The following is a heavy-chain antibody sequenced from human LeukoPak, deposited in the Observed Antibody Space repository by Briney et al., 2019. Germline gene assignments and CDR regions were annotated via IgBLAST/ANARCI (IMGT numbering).Heavy chain of an antibody. CDR3: AGSESYYYDSSGYYRHFDY. Sequence: SETLSLTCTVSGGSISSYYWSWIRQPPGKELEWIGYISYSGTTNYNPSLKSRVTISVDTSKNQFSLNVSSVTAADTAVYYCAGSESYYYDSSGYYRHFDYWGQGTLVTVSS. V-gene: IGHV4-59*08. CDR1: GGSISSYY. D-gene: IGHD3-22*01. J-gene: IGHJ4*02. CDR2: ISYSGTT.